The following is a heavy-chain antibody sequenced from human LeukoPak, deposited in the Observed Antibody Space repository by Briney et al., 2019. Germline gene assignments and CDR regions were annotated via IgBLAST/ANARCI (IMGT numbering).Heavy chain of an antibody. D-gene: IGHD3-22*01. CDR3: AKDRIVVVITRDAFDI. V-gene: IGHV3-23*01. Sequence: GGSLRLSCAASGLTFSSYAMSWVRQAPGKGLEWVSAISGSGGSTYYADSVKGRFTISRDNSKNTLYLQMNSLRAEDTAVYYCAKDRIVVVITRDAFDIWGQGTMVTVSS. CDR1: GLTFSSYA. CDR2: ISGSGGST. J-gene: IGHJ3*02.